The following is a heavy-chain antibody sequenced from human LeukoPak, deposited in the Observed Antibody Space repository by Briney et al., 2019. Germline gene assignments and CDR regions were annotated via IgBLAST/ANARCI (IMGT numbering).Heavy chain of an antibody. CDR1: GGSFSGYY. V-gene: IGHV4-34*01. CDR3: ARLIVVVIAINAFDI. CDR2: INHSGST. D-gene: IGHD2-21*01. J-gene: IGHJ3*02. Sequence: SETLSLTCAVYGGSFSGYYWSWIRQPPGKGLEWIGEINHSGSTNYNPSLKSRVTISVDTSKNQFSLKLSSVTAADTAVYYCARLIVVVIAINAFDIWGQGTMVTVSS.